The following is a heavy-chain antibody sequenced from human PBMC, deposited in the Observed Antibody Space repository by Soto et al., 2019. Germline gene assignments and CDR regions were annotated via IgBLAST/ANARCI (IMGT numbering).Heavy chain of an antibody. J-gene: IGHJ6*03. CDR2: ISGSGGST. V-gene: IGHV3-23*01. Sequence: GGSLRLSCAASGFTFSSYAMSWVRQAPGKGLEWVSAISGSGGSTYYADSVKGRFTISRDNSKNTLYLQMNSLRAEDTAVYYCAKGGLLWFGELSSYYYYYYMDVWGKGTTVTVSS. CDR1: GFTFSSYA. CDR3: AKGGLLWFGELSSYYYYYYMDV. D-gene: IGHD3-10*01.